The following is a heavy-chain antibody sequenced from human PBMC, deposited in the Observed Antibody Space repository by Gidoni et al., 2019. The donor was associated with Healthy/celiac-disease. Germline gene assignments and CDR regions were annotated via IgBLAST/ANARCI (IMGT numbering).Heavy chain of an antibody. Sequence: EVQLVESGGGLVKPGGSLRLSCSAFGFPFSSYSMNWVRQAPGKGLEWVSSISSSSSYIYYADSVKGRFTIARDNAKNSLYLQMNSLRAEDTAVYYCARDSYRYYDSSGAYFDYWGQGTLVTVSS. CDR3: ARDSYRYYDSSGAYFDY. D-gene: IGHD3-22*01. CDR2: ISSSSSYI. V-gene: IGHV3-21*01. CDR1: GFPFSSYS. J-gene: IGHJ4*02.